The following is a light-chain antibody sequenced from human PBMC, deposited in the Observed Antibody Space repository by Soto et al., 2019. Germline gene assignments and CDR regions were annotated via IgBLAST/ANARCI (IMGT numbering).Light chain of an antibody. Sequence: QSVLTQPPSVSAAPGQKVTISCSGSNSNIGSKSVSWYQQLPGTAPKLMVYEVTNRPSGVSNRFSGSKSGNTASLTISGLQAEDEADYYCSSFSSDSTPLVFGGGTKLTVL. CDR3: SSFSSDSTPLV. CDR1: NSNIGSKS. V-gene: IGLV2-14*01. J-gene: IGLJ2*01. CDR2: EVT.